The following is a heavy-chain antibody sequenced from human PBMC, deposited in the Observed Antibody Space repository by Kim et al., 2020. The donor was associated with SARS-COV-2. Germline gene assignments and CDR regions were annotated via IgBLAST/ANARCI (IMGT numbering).Heavy chain of an antibody. J-gene: IGHJ4*02. CDR1: GFTFGGYG. CDR3: VKELCGYNWGFDY. V-gene: IGHV3-9*01. D-gene: IGHD3-16*01. CDR2: ISWDRGSI. Sequence: GGSLRLSCSASGFTFGGYGMHWVRQPPGKGLEWVSGISWDRGSIGYADSVRGRFTISRDNAKNSLYLQMNSLSSEDTALYYCVKELCGYNWGFDYWGQGT.